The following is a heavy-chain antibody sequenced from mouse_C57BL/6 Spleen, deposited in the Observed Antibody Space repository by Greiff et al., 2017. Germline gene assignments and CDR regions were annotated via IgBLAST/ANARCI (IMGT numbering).Heavy chain of an antibody. Sequence: EVMLVESGGGLVKPGGSLKLSCAASGFTFSSYAMSWVRQTPEKRLEWVATISDGGSYTYYPDNVKGRFTISRDNAKNNLYLQMSHLKSEDTAMYYCAREGYGNFFDVWGTGTTVTVSS. CDR2: ISDGGSYT. CDR3: AREGYGNFFDV. J-gene: IGHJ1*03. CDR1: GFTFSSYA. V-gene: IGHV5-4*01. D-gene: IGHD2-1*01.